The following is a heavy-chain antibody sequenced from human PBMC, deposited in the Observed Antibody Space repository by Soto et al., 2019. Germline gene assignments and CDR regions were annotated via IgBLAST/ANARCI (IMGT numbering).Heavy chain of an antibody. CDR1: GFTFSNYA. V-gene: IGHV3-30*18. Sequence: GGSLRLSCAASGFTFSNYAMHWVRQAPGKGLEWVALTSYDGNNEYYTDSVKGRFTISRDNSKNTLFLQMNSPRPEDTAVYYCAKDKGVFNWATYYFDYWGQGALVTVSS. CDR2: TSYDGNNE. CDR3: AKDKGVFNWATYYFDY. D-gene: IGHD1-1*01. J-gene: IGHJ4*02.